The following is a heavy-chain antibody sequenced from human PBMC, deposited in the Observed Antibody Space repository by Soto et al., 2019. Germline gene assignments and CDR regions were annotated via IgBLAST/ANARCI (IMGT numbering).Heavy chain of an antibody. CDR1: GGSISSYY. J-gene: IGHJ5*02. Sequence: PSETLSLTCTVSGGSISSYYWSWIRQPPGKGLEWIGYIYYSGSTNYNPSLKSRVTISVDTSKNQFSLKLSSVTAADTAVYYCAKGGIAAAGTKWFDPWGQGTLVSVSS. CDR2: IYYSGST. V-gene: IGHV4-59*08. CDR3: AKGGIAAAGTKWFDP. D-gene: IGHD6-13*01.